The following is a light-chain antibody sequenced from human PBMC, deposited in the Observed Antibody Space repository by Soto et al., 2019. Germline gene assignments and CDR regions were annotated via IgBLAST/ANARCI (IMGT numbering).Light chain of an antibody. CDR1: QSVSSSY. J-gene: IGKJ1*01. CDR2: GAS. V-gene: IGKV3-20*01. CDR3: QQYGSSL. Sequence: EIVFTQSPGTLSLSPGERATLSCRASQSVSSSYLAWYQQKPGQAPRLLIYGASSRATGIPDRFSGSGSGTDFTLTISRLEPEDFAVYYCQQYGSSLFGQGTKV.